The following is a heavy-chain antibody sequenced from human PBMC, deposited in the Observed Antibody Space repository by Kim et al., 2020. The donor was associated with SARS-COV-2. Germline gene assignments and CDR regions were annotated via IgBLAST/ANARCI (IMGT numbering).Heavy chain of an antibody. V-gene: IGHV3-23*01. Sequence: GGSLRLSCAASGFTFSSYAMSWVRQAPGKGLEWVSTISGSGDSTYYTDSVKGRFTISRDNSKNTLYLQMNSLRAEDAAVYYCAKAVSVPPAMYCFDYWGQGTLVTVSS. CDR3: AKAVSVPPAMYCFDY. J-gene: IGHJ4*02. CDR2: ISGSGDST. CDR1: GFTFSSYA. D-gene: IGHD2-2*01.